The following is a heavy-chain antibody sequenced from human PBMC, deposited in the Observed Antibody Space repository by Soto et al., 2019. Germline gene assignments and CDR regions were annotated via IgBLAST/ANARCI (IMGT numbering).Heavy chain of an antibody. V-gene: IGHV3-23*01. J-gene: IGHJ4*02. CDR3: AKGALGSSSWYDFDY. CDR1: GFTFNNYA. CDR2: ISGSGGST. D-gene: IGHD6-13*01. Sequence: EVQLLESGGGLVQPGGSLRLSCAASGFTFNNYAMNWVRQAPGKGLEWVSSISGSGGSTYYADSVKGRFTISRDNSKKTLYLGMNSLRAADKAVYYCAKGALGSSSWYDFDYWGQGTLVTVSS.